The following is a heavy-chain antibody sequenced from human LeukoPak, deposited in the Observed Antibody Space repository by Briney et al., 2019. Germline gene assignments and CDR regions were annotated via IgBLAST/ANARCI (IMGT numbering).Heavy chain of an antibody. CDR2: ISWNSGSI. D-gene: IGHD6-19*01. J-gene: IGHJ4*02. CDR1: GFTFDDYA. Sequence: GGSLRLSCAASGFTFDDYAMHWVRQAPGKGLEWVSGISWNSGSIGYADSVKGRFTISRDNAKNSLYLQMNSLRAEDTAVYYCAKSPSIAVAGTGPFDYWGQGTLVTVSS. V-gene: IGHV3-9*01. CDR3: AKSPSIAVAGTGPFDY.